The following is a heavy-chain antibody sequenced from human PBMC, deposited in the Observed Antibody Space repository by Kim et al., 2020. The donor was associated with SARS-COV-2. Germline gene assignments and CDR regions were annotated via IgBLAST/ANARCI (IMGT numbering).Heavy chain of an antibody. CDR2: ISSNGGST. CDR1: GFTFSSYA. CDR3: QTSLGRDGYNWAGYTFDY. Sequence: GGSLRLSCSASGFTFSSYAMHWVRQAPGKGLEYVSAISSNGGSTYYADSVKGRFTISRDNSKNTLYLQMSSLRAEDTAVYYCQTSLGRDGYNWAGYTFDYWGQGTLVTVSS. D-gene: IGHD5-12*01. V-gene: IGHV3-64D*09. J-gene: IGHJ4*02.